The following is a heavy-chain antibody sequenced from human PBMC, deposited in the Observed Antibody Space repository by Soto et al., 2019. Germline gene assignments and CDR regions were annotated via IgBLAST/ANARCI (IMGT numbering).Heavy chain of an antibody. CDR2: INAGNGNT. CDR1: GYKFSSHD. J-gene: IGHJ6*03. D-gene: IGHD2-21*01. V-gene: IGHV1-3*01. Sequence: QVHLVQAGAEVRKPGASVQVSCKASGYKFSSHDIHWVRQAPGQGLEWMGWINAGNGNTRYSQKFQDRITITRDASASTAYMELSSLRSEDTAIYYCARDSFYCGGRYCYHYYFYMDVWGKGTTVTVSS. CDR3: ARDSFYCGGRYCYHYYFYMDV.